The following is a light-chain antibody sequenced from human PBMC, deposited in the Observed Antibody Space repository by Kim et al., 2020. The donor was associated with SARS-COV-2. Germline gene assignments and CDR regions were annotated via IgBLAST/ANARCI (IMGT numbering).Light chain of an antibody. Sequence: SWSRGERATPSCRASQIVGIFLAWYQQKPGQAPRPLIYVASNRVAGIPVRFSGSGSGTDFTLTISSLEPEDFAVYYCQQRRNWPLTFGGGTKLEI. V-gene: IGKV3-11*01. CDR3: QQRRNWPLT. J-gene: IGKJ4*01. CDR1: QIVGIF. CDR2: VAS.